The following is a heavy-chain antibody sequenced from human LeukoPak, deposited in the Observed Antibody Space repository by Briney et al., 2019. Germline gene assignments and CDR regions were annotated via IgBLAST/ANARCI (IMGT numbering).Heavy chain of an antibody. CDR2: IYPGDSDT. J-gene: IGHJ6*03. V-gene: IGHV5-51*01. CDR3: ARHRRIGILLKEQQLVSYYMDV. CDR1: GYSFTSYW. D-gene: IGHD6-13*01. Sequence: GESLKISCKGSGYSFTSYWIGWVRQLPGKGLEWMGIIYPGDSDTRYSPSFQGQVTISADKSISTAYLQWSSLKASDTAMYYCARHRRIGILLKEQQLVSYYMDVWGKGTTVTVSS.